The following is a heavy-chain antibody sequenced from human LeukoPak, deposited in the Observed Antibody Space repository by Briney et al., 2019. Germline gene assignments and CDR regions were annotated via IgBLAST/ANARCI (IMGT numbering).Heavy chain of an antibody. J-gene: IGHJ4*02. CDR3: ARDRDGYNLFDY. V-gene: IGHV4-59*01. D-gene: IGHD5-24*01. CDR1: GGSISSYY. Sequence: SETLSLTCTVSGGSISSYYWSWIRQPPGKGLEWIGYIYYSGSTNYNPSLKSRVTISVDTSKNQFSLKLSSVTAADTAVYYCARDRDGYNLFDYWGQGTLVTVST. CDR2: IYYSGST.